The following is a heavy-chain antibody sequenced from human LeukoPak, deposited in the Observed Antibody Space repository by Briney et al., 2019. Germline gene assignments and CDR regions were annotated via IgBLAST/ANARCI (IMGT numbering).Heavy chain of an antibody. CDR1: GGSISSYY. D-gene: IGHD2-21*02. Sequence: SETLSLTCTVSGGSISSYYWSWIRQPAGKGLEWIGRIYTSGTTKYNPSLKSRVTMSVDTSKNQFSLKLSSVTAADTAMYYCARTLVVVTAIFPETNWFDPWGQGTLVTVSS. V-gene: IGHV4-4*07. CDR3: ARTLVVVTAIFPETNWFDP. CDR2: IYTSGTT. J-gene: IGHJ5*02.